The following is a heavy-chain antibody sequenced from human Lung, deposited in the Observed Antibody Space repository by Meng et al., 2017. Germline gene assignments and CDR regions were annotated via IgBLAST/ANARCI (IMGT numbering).Heavy chain of an antibody. J-gene: IGHJ4*02. Sequence: QLRQGGAGLLKPSETLSLTCVVSGGSFSDYYWSWIRQPPGKGLEWIGEINHSGSTNYNPSLESRATISVDTSQNNLSLKLSSVTAADSAVYYCARGPTTMAHDFDYWGQGTLVTVSS. CDR3: ARGPTTMAHDFDY. CDR2: INHSGST. D-gene: IGHD4-11*01. CDR1: GGSFSDYY. V-gene: IGHV4-34*01.